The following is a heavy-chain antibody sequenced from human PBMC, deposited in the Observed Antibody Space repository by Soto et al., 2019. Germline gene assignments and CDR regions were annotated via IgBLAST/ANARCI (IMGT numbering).Heavy chain of an antibody. V-gene: IGHV4-59*01. CDR2: IHYSGNT. J-gene: IGHJ3*02. CDR3: ARIIGEYDAFDI. Sequence: PSETLSLTCTVSGGSIGTYYWGWIRQPPGKGLEWIGYIHYSGNTNYNPSLKSRVTISVDTSKNQFSLKLSSVTAADTAVYYCARIIGEYDAFDIWGLGTMVTVSS. D-gene: IGHD7-27*01. CDR1: GGSIGTYY.